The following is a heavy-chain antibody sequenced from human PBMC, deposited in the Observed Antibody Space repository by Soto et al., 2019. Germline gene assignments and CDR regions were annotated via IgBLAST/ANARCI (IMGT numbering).Heavy chain of an antibody. Sequence: PGESLKISCKGSGYSFTSYWIGWVRQMPGKGLEWMGIIYPGDSDTRYSPSFQGQVTISADKSISTAYLQWSSLKASDTAMYYCARSHLLSSSSWYWYYWGQGTLVTVSS. J-gene: IGHJ4*02. CDR3: ARSHLLSSSSWYWYY. D-gene: IGHD6-13*01. CDR2: IYPGDSDT. CDR1: GYSFTSYW. V-gene: IGHV5-51*01.